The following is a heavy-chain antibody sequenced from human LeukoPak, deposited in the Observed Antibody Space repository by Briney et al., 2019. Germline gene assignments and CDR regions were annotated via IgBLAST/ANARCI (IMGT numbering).Heavy chain of an antibody. J-gene: IGHJ3*02. Sequence: PGGSLRLSCAASGFTFNTYAMSWVSQAPGKGLEWVSSNSGSGGSTYYADSVEGRFTISRDNSKNTLYLQMNSLRAEDTAVYYCAKRGLGDREAFDIWGQGTMVTVSS. CDR2: NSGSGGST. CDR1: GFTFNTYA. CDR3: AKRGLGDREAFDI. V-gene: IGHV3-23*01. D-gene: IGHD2-21*02.